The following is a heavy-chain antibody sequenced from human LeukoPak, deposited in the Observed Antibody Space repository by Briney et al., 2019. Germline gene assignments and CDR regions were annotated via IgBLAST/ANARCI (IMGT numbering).Heavy chain of an antibody. CDR2: IYSGGST. D-gene: IGHD2-2*01. CDR3: ARDRVVPAAIEGYYYYYGMDV. Sequence: GGSLRLSCAASGFTVSSNYMSWVRQAPGKGLEWDSVIYSGGSTYYADSVKGRFTISRDNSKNTLYLQMNSLRAEDTAVYYCARDRVVPAAIEGYYYYYGMDVWGQGTTVTVSS. CDR1: GFTVSSNY. V-gene: IGHV3-53*01. J-gene: IGHJ6*02.